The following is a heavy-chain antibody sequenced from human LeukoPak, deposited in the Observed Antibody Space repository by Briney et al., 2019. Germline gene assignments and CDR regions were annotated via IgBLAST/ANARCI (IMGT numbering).Heavy chain of an antibody. V-gene: IGHV3-72*01. CDR1: GFTFSDQY. CDR2: ISNKANSYTT. Sequence: GGSLRLSCAASGFTFSDQYIDWVRQAPGKGLEWVGRISNKANSYTTEYATSVKGRLTISRDDSRDSLYLQMNDLKTEDTAVYHCTRGYSGAYVYAFDVWGQGTMVTVSS. J-gene: IGHJ3*01. D-gene: IGHD5-12*01. CDR3: TRGYSGAYVYAFDV.